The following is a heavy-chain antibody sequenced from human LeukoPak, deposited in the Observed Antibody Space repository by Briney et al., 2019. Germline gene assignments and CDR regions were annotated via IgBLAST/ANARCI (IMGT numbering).Heavy chain of an antibody. D-gene: IGHD7-27*01. Sequence: GESLQISCKDSGYSFTSYWIGWVRQMPGKGLEWMVIIYPGDSDTRYSPSFQGQVTISADKSINTAYLQWSSLKAPDTAMYYCARSRAPGAADAFDIWGQGTMVTVSS. CDR1: GYSFTSYW. V-gene: IGHV5-51*01. J-gene: IGHJ3*02. CDR3: ARSRAPGAADAFDI. CDR2: IYPGDSDT.